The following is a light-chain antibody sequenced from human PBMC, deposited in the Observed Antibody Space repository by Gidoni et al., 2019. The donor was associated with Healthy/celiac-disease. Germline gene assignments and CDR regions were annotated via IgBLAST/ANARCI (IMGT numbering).Light chain of an antibody. CDR1: NIGSKG. CDR2: YDS. Sequence: SPVLTQPPPVSVAPGKTARITCGENNIGSKGVHWYQQKPGQAPVLVIYYDSDRPSGIPERFSGSNSGNTATLTISRVEAGDEADYYCQVWDSSSDHYVFGTGTKVTVL. V-gene: IGLV3-21*04. CDR3: QVWDSSSDHYV. J-gene: IGLJ1*01.